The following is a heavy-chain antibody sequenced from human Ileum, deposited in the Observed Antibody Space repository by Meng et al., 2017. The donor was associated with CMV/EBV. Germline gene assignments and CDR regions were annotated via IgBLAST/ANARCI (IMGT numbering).Heavy chain of an antibody. D-gene: IGHD2-2*01. V-gene: IGHV3-21*01. J-gene: IGHJ1*01. CDR2: ITSSGSFI. Sequence: GGSLRLSCAASGFSFSSYTMHWVRQAPGKGLEWLSSITSSGSFIYYTDSVRGRFTISRDNAKNSLFLQMDGLRAEDSSIYYCARETAGLVPPANYIDSWGQGTLVTVSS. CDR3: ARETAGLVPPANYIDS. CDR1: GFSFSSYT.